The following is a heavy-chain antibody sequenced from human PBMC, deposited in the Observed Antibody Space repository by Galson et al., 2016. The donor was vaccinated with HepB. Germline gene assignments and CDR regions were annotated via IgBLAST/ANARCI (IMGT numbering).Heavy chain of an antibody. D-gene: IGHD3-3*01. CDR2: IRSSSSTI. CDR1: GFTFSSYS. Sequence: SLRLSCAASGFTFSSYSMNWVRQAPGKGLEWVSYIRSSSSTIYYADSVKGRFTISRDNAKNSLYLQMNSLRDEDTALYYCARVRVSGDFWSGYYTGIGMDVWGQGTTVTVSS. J-gene: IGHJ6*02. V-gene: IGHV3-48*02. CDR3: ARVRVSGDFWSGYYTGIGMDV.